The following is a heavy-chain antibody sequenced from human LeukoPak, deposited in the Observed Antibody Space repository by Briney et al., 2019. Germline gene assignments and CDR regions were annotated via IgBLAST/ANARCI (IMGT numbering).Heavy chain of an antibody. D-gene: IGHD2-15*01. J-gene: IGHJ4*02. Sequence: PGGSLRLSRAASGFTFNSYSMNWVRQAPGKGLEWVSSISSSSNYIYYADSVKGRFTISRDNAKNSLYLQMNSLRAEDTAVYYCARDVGYCSGGSCYTYYFDYWGQGTLVTVSS. CDR2: ISSSSNYI. CDR3: ARDVGYCSGGSCYTYYFDY. V-gene: IGHV3-21*01. CDR1: GFTFNSYS.